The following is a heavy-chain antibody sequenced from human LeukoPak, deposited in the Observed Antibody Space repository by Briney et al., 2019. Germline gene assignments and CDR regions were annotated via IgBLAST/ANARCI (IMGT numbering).Heavy chain of an antibody. CDR1: GFTFSSYS. D-gene: IGHD6-13*01. J-gene: IGHJ5*02. CDR2: ITRSSYI. Sequence: PGGSLRLSCVASGFTFSSYSMNWVRQAPGKGLEWVSSITRSSYIYYADSVKGRFTISRDNSKNTLYLQMNSLRAEDTAVYYCAKDGARSGWPFSIRSSSWYEFDPWGQGTLVTVSS. V-gene: IGHV3-21*01. CDR3: AKDGARSGWPFSIRSSSWYEFDP.